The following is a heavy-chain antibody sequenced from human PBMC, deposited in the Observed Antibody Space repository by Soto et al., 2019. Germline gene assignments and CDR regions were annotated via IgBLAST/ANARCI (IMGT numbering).Heavy chain of an antibody. Sequence: GASVKVSCKASGGTVTNYAINWVRQAPGQGLEWMGGIIPIFGPTNYAQTFQARVTFTADRSTTTVYMELKSLTIEDTAVYYCARSSFDRSGYYVYYFDSWGQGTLVTVSS. V-gene: IGHV1-69*06. D-gene: IGHD3-9*01. CDR3: ARSSFDRSGYYVYYFDS. CDR1: GGTVTNYA. CDR2: IIPIFGPT. J-gene: IGHJ4*02.